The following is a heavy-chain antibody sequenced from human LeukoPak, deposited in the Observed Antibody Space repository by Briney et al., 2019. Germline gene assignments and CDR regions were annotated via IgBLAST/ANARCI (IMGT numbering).Heavy chain of an antibody. CDR2: INPNSGGT. D-gene: IGHD3-10*01. Sequence: ASVKVSCKASGYTFTGYYMHWVRQAPGQGLEWMGWINPNSGGTNYAQKFQGRATMTRDTSISTAYMELSRLRSDDTAVYYCARDPFTMVRGVISDDDYWGQGTLVTVPS. CDR3: ARDPFTMVRGVISDDDY. V-gene: IGHV1-2*02. J-gene: IGHJ4*02. CDR1: GYTFTGYY.